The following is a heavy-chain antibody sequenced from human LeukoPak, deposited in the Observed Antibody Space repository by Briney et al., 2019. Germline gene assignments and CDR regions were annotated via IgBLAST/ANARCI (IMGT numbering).Heavy chain of an antibody. V-gene: IGHV3-9*01. CDR1: GFTFDDYA. CDR3: AKVGTMITFGGGFGY. Sequence: PGGSLRLSCAASGFTFDDYAMHWVRQAPGKGLEWVSGISWNSGSIGYADSVKGRFTISRDNAKNSLYLQMNSLRAEDTALYYCAKVGTMITFGGGFGYWGQGTPVTVSS. J-gene: IGHJ4*02. CDR2: ISWNSGSI. D-gene: IGHD3-16*01.